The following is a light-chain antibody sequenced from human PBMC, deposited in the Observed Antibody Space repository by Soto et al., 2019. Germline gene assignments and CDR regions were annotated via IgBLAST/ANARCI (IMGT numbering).Light chain of an antibody. CDR1: QSVSSN. CDR3: QQYNKWPPYT. Sequence: EIVLTQSPGTLSLSPGERATLSCRASQSVSSNLAWYQQKPGQAPRLLIYAASTRATGIPARFSGSGSGTEFTLTISSLQSEDFAVYYCQQYNKWPPYTFGQGTKLEIK. V-gene: IGKV3-15*01. J-gene: IGKJ2*01. CDR2: AAS.